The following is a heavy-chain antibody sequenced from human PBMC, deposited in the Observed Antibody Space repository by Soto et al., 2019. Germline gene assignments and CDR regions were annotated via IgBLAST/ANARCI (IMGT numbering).Heavy chain of an antibody. Sequence: GGSLRLSCAASGLTFRSYAMSWVRQAPGKGLEWVPAISGSGDSTYYADSVKGRFTISRDNSKNTLYLQMHSLRAEDTAVYYCEQLDSVAVLGSSWFDTRGQGTRVTVSS. CDR3: EQLDSVAVLGSSWFDT. CDR1: GLTFRSYA. J-gene: IGHJ5*02. V-gene: IGHV3-23*01. CDR2: ISGSGDST. D-gene: IGHD2-2*01.